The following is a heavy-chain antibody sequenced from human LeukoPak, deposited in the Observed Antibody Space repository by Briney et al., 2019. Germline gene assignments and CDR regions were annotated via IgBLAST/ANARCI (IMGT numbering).Heavy chain of an antibody. Sequence: PGGSLRLSCAASGFTFSSYGMHWVRQAPGQGLEWMGWINPNSGGTNYAQKFQGRVTMTRDTSISTAYMELSSLRSEDTAVYYCATDPYYYGSGSYYHFDYWGQGTLVTVSS. CDR3: ATDPYYYGSGSYYHFDY. D-gene: IGHD3-10*01. V-gene: IGHV1-2*02. J-gene: IGHJ4*02. CDR2: INPNSGGT. CDR1: GFTFSSYG.